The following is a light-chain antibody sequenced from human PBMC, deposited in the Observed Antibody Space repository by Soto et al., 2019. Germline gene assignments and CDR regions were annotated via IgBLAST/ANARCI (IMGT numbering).Light chain of an antibody. J-gene: IGKJ1*01. CDR2: WAS. CDR1: QSLLYSADNKNY. V-gene: IGKV4-1*01. CDR3: LQYYSTPWT. Sequence: DIVMTQSPDSLAVSLGERATINCKSSQSLLYSADNKNYLAWYQQKPGQSPKLLIYWASTRESGVPDRFSGSGSGTDFTLTISSLRAEDVAVYYCLQYYSTPWTFGQGTRWIS.